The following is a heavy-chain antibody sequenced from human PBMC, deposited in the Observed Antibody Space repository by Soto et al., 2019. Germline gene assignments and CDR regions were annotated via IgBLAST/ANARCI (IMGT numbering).Heavy chain of an antibody. D-gene: IGHD2-2*01. CDR2: MYHSGSN. CDR1: GGSISSGGYS. J-gene: IGHJ4*02. Sequence: QLQLQESGSGLVKPSQTLSLTCAVSGGSISSGGYSCRWIRQPPGKGLEWIGYMYHSGSNYYNQSLKSRVTISIDRSKNQFALKLSSVTAADTAVYYCAIVPDYGGQGIRVTVSS. V-gene: IGHV4-30-2*01. CDR3: AIVPDY.